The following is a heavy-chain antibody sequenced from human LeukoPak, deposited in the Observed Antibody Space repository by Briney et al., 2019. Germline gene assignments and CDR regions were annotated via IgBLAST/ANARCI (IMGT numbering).Heavy chain of an antibody. J-gene: IGHJ3*02. CDR3: ARSLGYHYARDAFDI. CDR1: GFTFSSYS. Sequence: GGSLRLSCAASGFTFSSYSMNLVRQAPGKGLEWLSYISHTGDTIYYADSVKGRITISRDNAKNSLYLQMNSLRAEDTAVYYCARSLGYHYARDAFDIWGQGTMVTVSS. V-gene: IGHV3-48*04. D-gene: IGHD3-22*01. CDR2: ISHTGDTI.